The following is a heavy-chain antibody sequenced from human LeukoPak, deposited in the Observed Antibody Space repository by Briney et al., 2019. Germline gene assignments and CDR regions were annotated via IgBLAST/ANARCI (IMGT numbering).Heavy chain of an antibody. Sequence: PSETLSLTCGVYGGSFSDYYWTWIRQPPGKGLEWIGEINHSGSTNYNPSLMSRVTMSVDTSNNHFSLKLSSVTAADTAVYYCARSEGVWGSYRYTPYYFDYWGQGTLVTVSS. CDR2: INHSGST. D-gene: IGHD3-16*02. V-gene: IGHV4-34*01. CDR1: GGSFSDYY. J-gene: IGHJ4*02. CDR3: ARSEGVWGSYRYTPYYFDY.